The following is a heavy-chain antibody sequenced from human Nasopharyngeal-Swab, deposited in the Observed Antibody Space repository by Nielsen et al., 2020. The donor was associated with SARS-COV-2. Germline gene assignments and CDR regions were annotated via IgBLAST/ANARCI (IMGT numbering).Heavy chain of an antibody. J-gene: IGHJ6*02. Sequence: GESLKISCAASGFTFDDYAMHWVRQAPGKGLVWVSRINSDGSSTSYADSVKGRFTISRDNAKNTLYLQMNSLRAEDTAVYYCARRYCSSTSCYTGYYGMDVWGQGTTVTVSS. CDR1: GFTFDDYA. CDR2: INSDGSST. CDR3: ARRYCSSTSCYTGYYGMDV. D-gene: IGHD2-2*02. V-gene: IGHV3-74*01.